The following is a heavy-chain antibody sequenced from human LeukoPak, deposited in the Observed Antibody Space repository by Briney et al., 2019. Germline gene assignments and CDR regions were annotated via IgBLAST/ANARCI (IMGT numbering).Heavy chain of an antibody. Sequence: PSETLSLTCTVSGASISSDYWGWIRQPPGKGLEWLGHIYFTGSTNSNPSLKSRVTISLDTSKNQLSLRLTSVTATDTAVYYCARRRQVSYYSPYAFDLWGQGTMVTVSS. CDR3: ARRRQVSYYSPYAFDL. J-gene: IGHJ3*01. CDR1: GASISSDY. D-gene: IGHD2-15*01. V-gene: IGHV4-59*08. CDR2: IYFTGST.